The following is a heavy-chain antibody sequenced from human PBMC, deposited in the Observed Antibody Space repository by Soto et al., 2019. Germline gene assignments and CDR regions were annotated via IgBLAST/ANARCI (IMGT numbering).Heavy chain of an antibody. CDR1: GFTFSNYD. Sequence: EVQLVESGGGLVQPGGSLRLSCAASGFTFSNYDMHWVRQSTGKGLEWVSGIGTAGDTYYPGSVKGRFIVSRENAKNSLYLQMNSLRAGDTALYYCARGHEFGFYYREYSSSSFFDYWGQGTLVTVSS. J-gene: IGHJ4*02. V-gene: IGHV3-13*01. CDR3: ARGHEFGFYYREYSSSSFFDY. D-gene: IGHD6-6*01. CDR2: IGTAGDT.